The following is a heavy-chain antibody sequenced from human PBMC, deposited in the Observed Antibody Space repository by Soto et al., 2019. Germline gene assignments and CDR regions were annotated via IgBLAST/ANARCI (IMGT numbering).Heavy chain of an antibody. Sequence: GGSLRLSCAASGFTFSSYAMHWVRQAPGKGLEWVAVISYDGSNKYYADSVKGRFTISRDNSKNTLYLQMNSLRAEDTAVYYCARDRIAANQYYYYGMDVWGQGTTVTVSS. D-gene: IGHD6-25*01. V-gene: IGHV3-30-3*01. CDR1: GFTFSSYA. CDR3: ARDRIAANQYYYYGMDV. CDR2: ISYDGSNK. J-gene: IGHJ6*02.